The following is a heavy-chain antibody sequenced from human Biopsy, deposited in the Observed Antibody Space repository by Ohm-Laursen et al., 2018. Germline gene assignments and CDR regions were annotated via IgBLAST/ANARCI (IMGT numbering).Heavy chain of an antibody. Sequence: TLSLTCTVSDDSIRNFYWTWIRQPPGKGLEWIGSIFYRGSTHHKPSLKSRVNISVDTSKNQFSLKLNSVTAADTAVYYCARDYDTSGYYYVSWGQGTLVTVSS. CDR1: DDSIRNFY. V-gene: IGHV4-59*04. D-gene: IGHD3-22*01. J-gene: IGHJ5*02. CDR2: IFYRGST. CDR3: ARDYDTSGYYYVS.